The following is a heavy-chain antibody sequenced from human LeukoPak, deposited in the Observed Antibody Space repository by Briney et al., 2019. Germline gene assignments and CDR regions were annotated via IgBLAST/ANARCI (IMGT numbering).Heavy chain of an antibody. D-gene: IGHD2-8*02. CDR1: GYTFTDYQ. V-gene: IGHV1-46*01. CDR2: VNPRDGGK. Sequence: GASVKVSCKASGYTFTDYQIHWVREAPGQGLQWVGGVNPRDGGKKYAQKFQGRVTMTRDTSTRTVYMELSSLRSEDTAVYYCAREQSGGYFDYWGRGTLVTVSS. J-gene: IGHJ4*02. CDR3: AREQSGGYFDY.